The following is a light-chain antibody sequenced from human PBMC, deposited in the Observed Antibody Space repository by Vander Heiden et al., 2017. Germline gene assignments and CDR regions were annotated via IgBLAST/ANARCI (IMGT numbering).Light chain of an antibody. CDR2: DAS. CDR3: QQRSNGPPGGT. V-gene: IGKV3-11*01. CDR1: RSVSSY. J-gene: IGKJ1*01. Sequence: EIVLTQSPATLSLSPGERATLSCRASRSVSSYLAWYQQKPGQAPRLLIYDASNRATGIQARFSGSGYGTDFTLTISSLEPEDFAVYYCQQRSNGPPGGTFGQGTKVEIK.